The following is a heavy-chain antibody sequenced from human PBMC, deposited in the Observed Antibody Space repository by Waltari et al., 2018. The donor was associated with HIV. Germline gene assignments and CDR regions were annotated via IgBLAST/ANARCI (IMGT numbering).Heavy chain of an antibody. Sequence: EVRLVESGGGLVQPGESLRLSCEGFGFNFATYWMTWVRQAPGRDLEWVANIKVDVSETHSIDSVRGRFTISRDNGKNSVYLQMNSLTVDDTGIYYCARDSNGGDVWGQGTLVTVSS. CDR1: GFNFATYW. V-gene: IGHV3-7*03. D-gene: IGHD2-21*02. CDR3: ARDSNGGDV. CDR2: IKVDVSET. J-gene: IGHJ4*02.